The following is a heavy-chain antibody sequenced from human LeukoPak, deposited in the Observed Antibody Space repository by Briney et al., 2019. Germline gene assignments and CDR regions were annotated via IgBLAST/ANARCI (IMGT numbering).Heavy chain of an antibody. CDR2: IYYSGST. V-gene: IGHV4-59*01. CDR3: ARVRGSGSYRFDY. D-gene: IGHD1-26*01. CDR1: GGSISSYC. Sequence: PSETLSLTCTVSGGSISSYCWSWIRQPPGKGLEWIGYIYYSGSTNYNPSLKSRVTISVDTSKNQFSLKLSSVTAADTAVYYCARVRGSGSYRFDYWGQGTLVTVSS. J-gene: IGHJ4*02.